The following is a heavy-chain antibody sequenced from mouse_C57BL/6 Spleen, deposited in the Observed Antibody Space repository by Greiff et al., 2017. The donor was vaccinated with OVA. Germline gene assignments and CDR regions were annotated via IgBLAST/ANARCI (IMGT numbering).Heavy chain of an antibody. J-gene: IGHJ3*01. V-gene: IGHV1-76*01. CDR1: GYTFTDYY. CDR3: AREGGNGFAY. Sequence: QVQLQQSGAELVRPGASVKLSCKASGYTFTDYYINWVKQRPGQGLEWIARIYPGSGNTYYNEKFKGKATLTAEKSSSTAYMQLSSLTSEDSAVYFGAREGGNGFAYWGQGTLVTVSA. D-gene: IGHD2-1*01. CDR2: IYPGSGNT.